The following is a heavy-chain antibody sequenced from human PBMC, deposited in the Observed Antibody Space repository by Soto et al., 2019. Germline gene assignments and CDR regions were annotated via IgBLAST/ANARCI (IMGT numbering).Heavy chain of an antibody. CDR2: ISGSGGST. V-gene: IGHV3-23*01. CDR1: GFTFSSYA. Sequence: GGSLILSCAASGFTFSSYAMSWVRQAPGKGLEWVSAISGSGGSTYYADSVKGRFTISRDNSKNTLYLQMNSLRAEDTAVYYCAKDYVMGRDAFDIWGQGTMVTVSS. CDR3: AKDYVMGRDAFDI. D-gene: IGHD1-26*01. J-gene: IGHJ3*02.